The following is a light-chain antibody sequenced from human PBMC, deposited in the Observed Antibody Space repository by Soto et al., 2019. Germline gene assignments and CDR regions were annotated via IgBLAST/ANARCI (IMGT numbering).Light chain of an antibody. V-gene: IGKV3-15*01. CDR2: GAS. J-gene: IGKJ1*01. Sequence: EIVLTQSPATLSLSPGERATLSCSASQNVRNYLAWYQQKPGQAPRLLIYGASTRATGIPARFSGSGSGTEFTLTISSLQSEDFALYYCQQYNNWPPWTFGQGTKVDIK. CDR3: QQYNNWPPWT. CDR1: QNVRNY.